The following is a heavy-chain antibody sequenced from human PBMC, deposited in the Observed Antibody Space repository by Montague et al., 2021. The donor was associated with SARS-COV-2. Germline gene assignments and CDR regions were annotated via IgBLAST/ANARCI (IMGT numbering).Heavy chain of an antibody. D-gene: IGHD3-3*01. CDR2: IFHSGST. J-gene: IGHJ4*02. CDR1: GGSITDINYY. V-gene: IGHV4-39*01. CDR3: GRQKYDFWCGRFPDHFDS. Sequence: SETLSLTCTVSGGSITDINYYWGWIRQPPGQGLKWIGNIFHSGSTYYNPSLMSRVTISVDTSRNEFSLKVNSVTAADTAVYYCGRQKYDFWCGRFPDHFDSWGQGTLVTVSS.